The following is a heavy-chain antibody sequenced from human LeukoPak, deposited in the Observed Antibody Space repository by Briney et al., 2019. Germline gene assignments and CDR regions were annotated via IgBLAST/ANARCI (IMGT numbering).Heavy chain of an antibody. Sequence: PSETLSLTCTVSGGSISSSSYYWGWSRQPPGKGLEWIGSIYHSGSTYYNPSLKSRVTISVDTSKNQFSLKLSSVTAADTAVYYCARGYFVGATHLDYWGQGTLVTVSS. CDR3: ARGYFVGATHLDY. V-gene: IGHV4-39*07. J-gene: IGHJ4*02. D-gene: IGHD1-26*01. CDR2: IYHSGST. CDR1: GGSISSSSYY.